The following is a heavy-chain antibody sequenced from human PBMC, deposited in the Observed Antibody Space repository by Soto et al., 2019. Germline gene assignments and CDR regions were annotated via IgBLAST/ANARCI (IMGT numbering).Heavy chain of an antibody. V-gene: IGHV1-18*01. J-gene: IGHJ4*02. CDR1: GYTFNKFG. CDR3: ARGGGVVAAHFDY. Sequence: QVQLVQSGAEVKKPGASVKVSCKASGYTFNKFGISCVRRAPGRGLEWMGWISANNGNTNYAQTLHGRVTMTTDTPTSTAYMELRTLGSEDRAIYYRARGGGVVAAHFDYWGQGTLVTVSS. CDR2: ISANNGNT. D-gene: IGHD2-15*01.